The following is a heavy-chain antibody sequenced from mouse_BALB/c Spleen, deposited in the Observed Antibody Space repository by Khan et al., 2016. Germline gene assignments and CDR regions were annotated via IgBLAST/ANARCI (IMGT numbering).Heavy chain of an antibody. CDR3: ASKVYYFDY. CDR2: ISSGGSS. J-gene: IGHJ2*01. Sequence: EVELVESGGDLVKPGGSLIISCAASGFTFSSYAMSWVRQTPEKRLEWVASISSGGSSFYPDILKGRFTISSDNARNILYLQMSSLKSEDTAMYYCASKVYYFDYWGQGTTLTVSS. V-gene: IGHV5-6-5*01. CDR1: GFTFSSYA.